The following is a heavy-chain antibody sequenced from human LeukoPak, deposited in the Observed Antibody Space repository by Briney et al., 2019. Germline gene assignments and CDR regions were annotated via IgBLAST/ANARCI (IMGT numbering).Heavy chain of an antibody. J-gene: IGHJ4*02. Sequence: PGGSLRLSCAASGFTFSNAGMSWVRQAPGKGLEWIGRIGSKTDGWTIDYAASVEGRFTISRDDSRNTLYLQMSSLKTDDTAVYYCSARRGGNTFDSWGQGTLVTVSS. CDR3: SARRGGNTFDS. D-gene: IGHD3-10*01. CDR2: IGSKTDGWTI. CDR1: GFTFSNAG. V-gene: IGHV3-15*04.